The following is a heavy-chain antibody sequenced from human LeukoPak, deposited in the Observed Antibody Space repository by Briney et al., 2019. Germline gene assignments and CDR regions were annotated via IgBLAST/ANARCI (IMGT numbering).Heavy chain of an antibody. J-gene: IGHJ4*02. CDR2: INHSGST. Sequence: SETLSLTCAVYGGSFSGYYWSWIRQPPGKGLEWIGEINHSGSTNYNPSLKSRVTISVDTSKNQFSLKLSSVTAADTAVYYCAGMSGYSYGQADYWGQGTLVTVSS. D-gene: IGHD5-18*01. CDR3: AGMSGYSYGQADY. V-gene: IGHV4-34*01. CDR1: GGSFSGYY.